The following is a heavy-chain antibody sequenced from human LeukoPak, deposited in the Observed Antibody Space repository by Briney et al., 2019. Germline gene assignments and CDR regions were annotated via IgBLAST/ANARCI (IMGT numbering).Heavy chain of an antibody. CDR1: GGSISSSSYY. D-gene: IGHD3-10*01. CDR2: IYYSGST. CDR3: ARLRTVKNYYGSGSYLPEKGSTGNVHYYYYYYGMDV. Sequence: SETLSLTCTVSGGSISSSSYYWGWIRQPPGKGLEWIGSIYYSGSTYYNPSLKSRVTISVDTSKNQFSLKLSSVTAADTAVYYCARLRTVKNYYGSGSYLPEKGSTGNVHYYYYYYGMDVWGQGTTVTVSS. V-gene: IGHV4-39*01. J-gene: IGHJ6*02.